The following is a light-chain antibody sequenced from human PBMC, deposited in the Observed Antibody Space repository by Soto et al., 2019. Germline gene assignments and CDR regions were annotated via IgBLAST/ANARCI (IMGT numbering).Light chain of an antibody. CDR1: QSISSW. CDR2: DAS. CDR3: QQYNSYSGLFT. J-gene: IGKJ3*01. V-gene: IGKV1-5*01. Sequence: DIQMTQSPSTLSASVGDRVTITCRASQSISSWLAWYQQKPGKAPKLLIYDASSLESGVLSRFSGSGSGTEFTLTISSLQPDDFATYYCQQYNSYSGLFTFGPGTKVDIK.